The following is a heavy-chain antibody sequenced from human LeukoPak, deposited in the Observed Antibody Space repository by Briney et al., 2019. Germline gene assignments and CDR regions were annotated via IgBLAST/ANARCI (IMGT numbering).Heavy chain of an antibody. Sequence: NTSETLSLTCAVYGVSFSGYYWSWIRQPPGKGLEWIGEINHSGSTNYNPSLKSRVTISVDTSKNQFSLKLSSVTAADTAVYYCARGVRDSSGWYGGRISAYIYYFDYWGQGTLVTVSS. CDR1: GVSFSGYY. CDR3: ARGVRDSSGWYGGRISAYIYYFDY. CDR2: INHSGST. D-gene: IGHD6-19*01. V-gene: IGHV4-34*01. J-gene: IGHJ4*02.